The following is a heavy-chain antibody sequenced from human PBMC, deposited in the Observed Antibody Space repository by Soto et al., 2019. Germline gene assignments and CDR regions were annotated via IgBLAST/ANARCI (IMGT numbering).Heavy chain of an antibody. CDR1: GFTFSSYG. J-gene: IGHJ4*02. CDR3: ARDQYSSSSVADY. D-gene: IGHD6-6*01. CDR2: IWYDGSNK. Sequence: QVQLVESGGGVVQPGRSLRLSCAASGFTFSSYGMHWVRQAPGKGLEWVAVIWYDGSNKYYADSVKGRFTISRDNSKNTLYLQMNSLRAEDTAVYYCARDQYSSSSVADYWGQGTLVTVSS. V-gene: IGHV3-33*01.